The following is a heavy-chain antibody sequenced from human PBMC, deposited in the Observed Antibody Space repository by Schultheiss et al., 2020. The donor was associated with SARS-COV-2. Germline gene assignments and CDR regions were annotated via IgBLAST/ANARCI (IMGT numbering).Heavy chain of an antibody. CDR3: ARESASYDFWSGYYRGNYYYYMDV. Sequence: SETLSLTCAVSGYSISSGYYWGWIRQPPGKGLEWIGEIYHRGSTNYNPSLKSRVTISVDTSKNQFSLKLSSVTAADTAVYYCARESASYDFWSGYYRGNYYYYMDVWGKGTTVTVSS. D-gene: IGHD3-3*01. CDR2: IYHRGST. CDR1: GYSISSGYY. J-gene: IGHJ6*03. V-gene: IGHV4-38-2*02.